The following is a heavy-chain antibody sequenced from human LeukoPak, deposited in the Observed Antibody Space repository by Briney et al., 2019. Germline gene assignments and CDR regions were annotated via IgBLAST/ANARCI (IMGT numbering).Heavy chain of an antibody. J-gene: IGHJ6*03. CDR2: INPNSGGT. CDR3: AREVVPAATYMDV. D-gene: IGHD2-2*01. CDR1: RYTFTGYY. V-gene: IGHV1-2*02. Sequence: GASVKVSCKASRYTFTGYYMHWVRQAPGQGLEWMGWINPNSGGTNYAQKFQGRVTMTRDTSISTAYMELSRLRSDDTAVYYCAREVVPAATYMDVWGKGTTVTISS.